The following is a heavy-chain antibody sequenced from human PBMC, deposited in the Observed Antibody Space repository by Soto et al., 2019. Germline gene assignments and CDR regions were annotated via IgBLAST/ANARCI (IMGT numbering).Heavy chain of an antibody. D-gene: IGHD5-18*01. CDR1: GGSISSYY. V-gene: IGHV4-59*01. Sequence: SETLSLTCTVSGGSISSYYWSWIRQPPGKGLEWIGYIYYSGSTNYNPSLKSRVTISVDTSKNQFSLKLSSVTAAETAVYYCARGGQLWPYYFDYWGQGILVTVSS. J-gene: IGHJ4*02. CDR3: ARGGQLWPYYFDY. CDR2: IYYSGST.